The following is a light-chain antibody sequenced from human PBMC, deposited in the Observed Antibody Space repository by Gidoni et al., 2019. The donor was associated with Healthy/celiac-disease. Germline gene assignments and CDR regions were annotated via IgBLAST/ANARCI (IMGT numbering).Light chain of an antibody. CDR1: SSDVGGYNY. V-gene: IGLV2-14*04. CDR2: DVS. J-gene: IGLJ2*01. CDR3: SSYTSSSTV. Sequence: GTSSDVGGYNYVSWYQQHPGKAPKLMIYDVSNRPSGVSNRFSGSKSGNTASLTISGLQAEDEADYYCSSYTSSSTVFGGGTRLTVL.